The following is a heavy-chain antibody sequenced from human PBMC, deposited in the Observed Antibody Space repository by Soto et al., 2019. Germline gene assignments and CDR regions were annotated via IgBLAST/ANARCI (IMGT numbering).Heavy chain of an antibody. J-gene: IGHJ5*02. Sequence: SEPLSLTCAVYGGSFSGYSWSWIRQPPGKGLEWIGEINHSGSTNYNPSLKSRVTISVDTSKNQFSLKLSSVTAADTAVYYCATQKYYYDRTLEPWGQGTMVTVSS. CDR2: INHSGST. CDR1: GGSFSGYS. D-gene: IGHD3-22*01. CDR3: ATQKYYYDRTLEP. V-gene: IGHV4-34*01.